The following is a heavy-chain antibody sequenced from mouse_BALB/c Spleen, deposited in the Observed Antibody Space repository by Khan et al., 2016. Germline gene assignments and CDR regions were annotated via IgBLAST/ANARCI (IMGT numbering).Heavy chain of an antibody. Sequence: VQLKESGPGLVKPSQTVSLTCTVTGISITTGNYRWSWIRQFPGNKLEWIGYIYYSGTITYNPSLTSRTTITRDTSKNQFFLEMNSLTAEDTATYDCARAHYGSSFDYWGQGTTLTVSS. CDR3: ARAHYGSSFDY. CDR2: IYYSGTI. CDR1: GISITTGNYR. D-gene: IGHD1-1*01. V-gene: IGHV3-5*02. J-gene: IGHJ2*01.